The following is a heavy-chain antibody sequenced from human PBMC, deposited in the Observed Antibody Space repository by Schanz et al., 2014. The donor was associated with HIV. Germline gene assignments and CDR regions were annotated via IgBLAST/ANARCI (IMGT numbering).Heavy chain of an antibody. D-gene: IGHD6-13*01. CDR3: AREGMEQMVNILDV. CDR2: IYHSGST. Sequence: QVQLKQWGAGLLKPSETLSLTCAVYGGSLSGHYWSWIRQHPGKGLEWIGYIYHSGSTYYNPSLKTRVTISVDTSKNQFSLKLRSVTAADTAVYYCAREGMEQMVNILDVWGQGTRVNVSS. V-gene: IGHV4-34*01. J-gene: IGHJ6*02. CDR1: GGSLSGHY.